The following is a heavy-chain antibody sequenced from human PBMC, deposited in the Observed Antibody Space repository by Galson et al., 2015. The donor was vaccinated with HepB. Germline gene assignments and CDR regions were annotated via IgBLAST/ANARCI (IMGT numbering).Heavy chain of an antibody. D-gene: IGHD2/OR15-2a*01. Sequence: SLRLSCAASGFTFSSYPMNWARQAPGKGLEWVSYISSSSSTIYYADSVKGRFTISRDNAKNSLYLQMNSLRAEDTAVYYCARGGPGHTLDYWGQGTLVTVSS. CDR1: GFTFSSYP. CDR2: ISSSSSTI. J-gene: IGHJ4*02. V-gene: IGHV3-48*04. CDR3: ARGGPGHTLDY.